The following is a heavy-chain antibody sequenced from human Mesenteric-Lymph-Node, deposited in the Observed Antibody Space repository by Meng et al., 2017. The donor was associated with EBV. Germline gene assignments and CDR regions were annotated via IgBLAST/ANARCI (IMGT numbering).Heavy chain of an antibody. D-gene: IGHD3-9*01. CDR2: IYYSGST. J-gene: IGHJ4*02. V-gene: IGHV4-61*01. CDR3: ARQNYDILTGYYSQPQWVDY. CDR1: GGPGYSGSYD. Sequence: QGPTEEPATGRVRPSDTLSLHCTVSGGPGYSGSYDWSWTRQPPGKGLEWIGYIYYSGSTNYNPPLKSRVTISVDTSKNQFSLQLSSVTAADTAVYYCARQNYDILTGYYSQPQWVDYWGQGTLVTVSS.